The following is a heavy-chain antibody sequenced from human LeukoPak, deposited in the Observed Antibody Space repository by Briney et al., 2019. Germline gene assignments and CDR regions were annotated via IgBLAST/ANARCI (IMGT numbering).Heavy chain of an antibody. CDR2: ISNGGGST. J-gene: IGHJ4*02. D-gene: IGHD3-10*01. CDR3: AKEVVRYYGSGSLYYFDY. Sequence: GGSLRLSCAGSGFTFSSYPMSWVRQAPGKGLQWVSAISNGGGSTYYADSVKGRFTISRDNSKNTLYLQMNSLRAEDTAVYYCAKEVVRYYGSGSLYYFDYWGQGTLVTVSS. V-gene: IGHV3-23*01. CDR1: GFTFSSYP.